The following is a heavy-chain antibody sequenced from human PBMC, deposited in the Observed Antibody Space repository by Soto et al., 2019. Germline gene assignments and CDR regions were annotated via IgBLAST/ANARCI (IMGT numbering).Heavy chain of an antibody. J-gene: IGHJ4*02. D-gene: IGHD3-10*01. V-gene: IGHV3-33*01. Sequence: PGGSLRLSCAASGFTFSGYGMHWVRQAPGKGLEWVAVIWHDESNKYYGDSVRGRFTISRDNSKSTLYLQMSSLRAEDTAVYYCVSDGSSMAPAYYFDYWGQGTLVTVSS. CDR2: IWHDESNK. CDR1: GFTFSGYG. CDR3: VSDGSSMAPAYYFDY.